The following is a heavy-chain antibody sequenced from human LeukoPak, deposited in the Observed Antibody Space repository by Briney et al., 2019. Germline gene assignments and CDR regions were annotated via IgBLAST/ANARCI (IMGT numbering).Heavy chain of an antibody. CDR2: ISGSGGST. Sequence: GGSLRLSCAASGFTFSSYAMSWVRQAPGKGLEWVSAISGSGGSTYYADSVKGRFTVSRDNSKNTLYLQMNSLRAEDTAVYYCAKDLDCSSTSCYRDYWGQGTLVTVSS. V-gene: IGHV3-23*01. CDR1: GFTFSSYA. J-gene: IGHJ4*02. D-gene: IGHD2-2*01. CDR3: AKDLDCSSTSCYRDY.